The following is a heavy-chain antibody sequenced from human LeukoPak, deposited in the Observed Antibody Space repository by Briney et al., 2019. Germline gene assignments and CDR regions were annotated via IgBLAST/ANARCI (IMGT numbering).Heavy chain of an antibody. J-gene: IGHJ6*03. CDR3: TRHLRSDYTAMADRYYYYYMDV. Sequence: GGSLRLSCAASGFTFSGSAMHWVRQASGKGLEWVGRIRSKANSYATAYAASVKGRFTISRDDSKNTAYLQMNSLKTEDTAMYYCTRHLRSDYTAMADRYYYYYMDVWGKGTTVTVSS. CDR2: IRSKANSYAT. D-gene: IGHD5-18*01. V-gene: IGHV3-73*01. CDR1: GFTFSGSA.